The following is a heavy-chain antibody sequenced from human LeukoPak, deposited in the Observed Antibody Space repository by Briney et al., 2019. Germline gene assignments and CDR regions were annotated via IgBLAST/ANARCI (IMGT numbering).Heavy chain of an antibody. Sequence: GGSLRLSCAASGFTFSSYWMHWVRQAPGKGLVWVSRINSDGSSTSYADSVKGRFTISRDNAKNTLYPQMNSLRAEDTAVYYCARVFGVAGEFDYWGQGTLVTVSS. J-gene: IGHJ4*02. CDR2: INSDGSST. V-gene: IGHV3-74*01. D-gene: IGHD6-19*01. CDR3: ARVFGVAGEFDY. CDR1: GFTFSSYW.